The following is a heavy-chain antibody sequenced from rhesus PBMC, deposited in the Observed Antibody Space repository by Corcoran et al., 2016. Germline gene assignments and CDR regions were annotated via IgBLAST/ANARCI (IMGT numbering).Heavy chain of an antibody. CDR1: GFTVSSYW. Sequence: EVQLAESGGDLVQPGGSLRLSCAASGFTVSSYWMSWVRQAPGKGLEWLSDIYGMNMYDGDSVKGRFNVSRDNAENSLYLQRNSLRAEDTAVYYCTRATVGLYYFDYWGQGVLVTVSS. CDR2: IYGMNM. D-gene: IGHD3-28*01. CDR3: TRATVGLYYFDY. J-gene: IGHJ4*01. V-gene: IGHV3-11*01.